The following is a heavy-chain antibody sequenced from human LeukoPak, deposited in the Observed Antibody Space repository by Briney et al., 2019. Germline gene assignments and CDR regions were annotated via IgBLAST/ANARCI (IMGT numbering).Heavy chain of an antibody. CDR3: AKGLVPAAIRVVDY. CDR2: ISASGGST. CDR1: GFTFSSYA. D-gene: IGHD2-2*01. Sequence: DPGGSLRLSCAASGFTFSSYAMIWVRQAPGKGLEWVSAISASGGSTYYADSVKGRFTISRDNSQNTLYLQVNSLRAEDTAVYYCAKGLVPAAIRVVDYWGQGTLVTVSS. V-gene: IGHV3-23*01. J-gene: IGHJ4*02.